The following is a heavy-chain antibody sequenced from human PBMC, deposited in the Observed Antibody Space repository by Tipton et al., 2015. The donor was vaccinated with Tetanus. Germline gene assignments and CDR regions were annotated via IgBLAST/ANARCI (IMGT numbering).Heavy chain of an antibody. D-gene: IGHD2-21*01. CDR1: GFSFRDFG. CDR3: ARRGEARANWFDS. V-gene: IGHV3-48*02. Sequence: SLRLSCAGSGFSFRDFGMNWVRQAPGKGLEWVSYISYSSTSIYYADSVKGRFVVPRDNAKNSLYLQMNTLRDDDTAVYYCARRGEARANWFDSWGQGTLVTVSS. J-gene: IGHJ5*01. CDR2: ISYSSTSI.